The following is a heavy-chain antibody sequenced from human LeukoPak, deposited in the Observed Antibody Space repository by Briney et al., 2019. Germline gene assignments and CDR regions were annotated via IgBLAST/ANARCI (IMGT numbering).Heavy chain of an antibody. CDR2: IKSKTDGGTT. D-gene: IGHD3-10*01. CDR3: TTVYSTMVRGVIITEGY. J-gene: IGHJ4*02. Sequence: GGSLRLSCAAFGFTFSNAWMSWVRQAPGKGLEWVGRIKSKTDGGTTDYAAPVKGGFTISRDDSKNTLYLQMNSLKTEDTAVYYCTTVYSTMVRGVIITEGYWGQGTLVTVSS. V-gene: IGHV3-15*01. CDR1: GFTFSNAW.